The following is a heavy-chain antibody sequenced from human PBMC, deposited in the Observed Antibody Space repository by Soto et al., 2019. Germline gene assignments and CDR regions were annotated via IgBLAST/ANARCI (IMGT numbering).Heavy chain of an antibody. CDR3: AKKDHSYGLDYFDY. CDR2: ISYDGSNK. J-gene: IGHJ4*02. CDR1: GFTFSSYG. D-gene: IGHD5-18*01. Sequence: LRLSCAASGFTFSSYGMHWVRQAPGKGLELVAVISYDGSNKYYADSVKGRFTISRDNSKNTPYLQMNSLRAEDTAVYYCAKKDHSYGLDYFDYWGQGTLVNVSS. V-gene: IGHV3-30*18.